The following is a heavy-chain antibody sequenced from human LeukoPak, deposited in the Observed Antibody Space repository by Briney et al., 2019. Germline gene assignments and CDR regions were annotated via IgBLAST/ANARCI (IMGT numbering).Heavy chain of an antibody. Sequence: PSETLSLTCTVSGGSISSYYWSWIRQPPGKGLEWIGYIYYSGSTNCNPSLKSRVTISVDTSKNQFSLKLSSVTAADTAVYYCARSYSSNSIYNWFDPWGQGTLVTVSS. CDR1: GGSISSYY. D-gene: IGHD6-13*01. CDR2: IYYSGST. J-gene: IGHJ5*02. CDR3: ARSYSSNSIYNWFDP. V-gene: IGHV4-59*01.